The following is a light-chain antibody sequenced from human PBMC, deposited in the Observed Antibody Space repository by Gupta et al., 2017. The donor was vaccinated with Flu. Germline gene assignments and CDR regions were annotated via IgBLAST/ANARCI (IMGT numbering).Light chain of an antibody. CDR1: SSDVGAYNY. J-gene: IGLJ1*01. V-gene: IGLV2-14*03. CDR2: DAT. CDR3: SSYTSSSTYV. Sequence: TSSDVGAYNYVSWYQHHPGKAPKLIIYDATNRPSGVSNRFSGSKSGNTASLTISGLQAEDEADYYCSSYTSSSTYVFGTGTKVTVL.